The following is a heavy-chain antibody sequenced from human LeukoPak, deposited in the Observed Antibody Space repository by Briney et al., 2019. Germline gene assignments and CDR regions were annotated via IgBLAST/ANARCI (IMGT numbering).Heavy chain of an antibody. CDR2: INPNSGGT. D-gene: IGHD2-2*01. Sequence: ASVKVSCKASGYTFTGYYTHLVRQAPGQGLEWMGWINPNSGGTNYAQKFQGRVTMTRDTSISTAYMELSRLRSDDTAVYYCATDCSSTSCYLFDPWGQGTLVTVSS. V-gene: IGHV1-2*02. CDR3: ATDCSSTSCYLFDP. CDR1: GYTFTGYY. J-gene: IGHJ5*02.